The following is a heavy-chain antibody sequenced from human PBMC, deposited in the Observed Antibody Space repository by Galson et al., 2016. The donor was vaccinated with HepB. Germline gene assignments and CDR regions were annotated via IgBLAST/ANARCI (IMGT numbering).Heavy chain of an antibody. CDR2: IYPGDSDI. J-gene: IGHJ4*02. CDR3: ARRDRDCSGGTCYARNFDY. Sequence: QSGAEVKKPGESLTISCQASGYTFTNYWIGWVRQMPGEGLEWMGIIYPGDSDIRYNSSFQGQVTISADNSITTAYLQWGSLKASDSAIYFCARRDRDCSGGTCYARNFDYWGQGTLVLVSS. V-gene: IGHV5-51*01. CDR1: GYTFTNYW. D-gene: IGHD2-15*01.